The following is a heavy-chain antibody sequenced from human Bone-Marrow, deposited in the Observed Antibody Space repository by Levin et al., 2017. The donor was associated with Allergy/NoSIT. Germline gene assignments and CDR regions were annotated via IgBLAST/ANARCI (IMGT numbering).Heavy chain of an antibody. Sequence: SQTLSLTCTVSGGSISSDNYFWSWIRQHPGKGLEWIGYIYYSGSAYYNPSLKSRVTISVDTSKNQFSLKLTSVTGADTAVYYCAREVNIVADTDAFDIWGQGTMVTVSS. D-gene: IGHD6-19*01. J-gene: IGHJ3*02. CDR1: GGSISSDNYF. CDR2: IYYSGSA. V-gene: IGHV4-31*03. CDR3: AREVNIVADTDAFDI.